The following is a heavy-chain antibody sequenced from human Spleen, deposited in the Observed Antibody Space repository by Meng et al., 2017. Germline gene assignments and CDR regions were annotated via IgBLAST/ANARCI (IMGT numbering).Heavy chain of an antibody. J-gene: IGHJ4*02. CDR3: AWDDRAKFDY. D-gene: IGHD5-18*01. CDR1: GFTFSNAW. V-gene: IGHV3-15*01. Sequence: GGSLRLSCAASGFTFSNAWMSWVRQAPGKGLEWVGRIKSKRDGETSDYSTPVNGRFTISRDDSKNTLYLQMNSLKIEDTAVYYCAWDDRAKFDYWGQGTLVTVSS. CDR2: IKSKRDGETS.